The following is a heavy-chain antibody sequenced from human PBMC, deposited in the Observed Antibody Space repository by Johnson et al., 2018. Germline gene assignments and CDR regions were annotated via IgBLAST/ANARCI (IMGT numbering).Heavy chain of an antibody. CDR1: GFTFSSYS. D-gene: IGHD3-22*01. Sequence: VQLVESGGGLVKPGGSLRLSCAASGFTFSSYSMNWVRQAPGKGLEWGSSISSSSSYIYYADAVKGRFTISRDNAKNSLYLQRNSLRAEDTAVYYCAGDRVTYYYDSSGHYYYYGMDVWGQGTTVTVSS. CDR2: ISSSSSYI. V-gene: IGHV3-21*01. J-gene: IGHJ6*02. CDR3: AGDRVTYYYDSSGHYYYYGMDV.